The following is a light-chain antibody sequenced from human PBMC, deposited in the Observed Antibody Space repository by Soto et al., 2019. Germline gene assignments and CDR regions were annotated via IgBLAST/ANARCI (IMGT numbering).Light chain of an antibody. V-gene: IGKV3-20*01. CDR1: QSVSSNY. CDR2: DAS. CDR3: QQYGSSPWT. Sequence: EIFLTQSPGTLSLSPGERATLSCRASQSVSSNYLAWYQQKPGQAPRLLIYDASSRATGIPDRFSGTGSGTDFTLTVSRLEPADFAMYYCQQYGSSPWTFGQGTKVEIK. J-gene: IGKJ1*01.